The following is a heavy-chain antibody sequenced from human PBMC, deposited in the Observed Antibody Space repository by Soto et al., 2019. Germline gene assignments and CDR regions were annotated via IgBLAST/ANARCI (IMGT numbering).Heavy chain of an antibody. J-gene: IGHJ4*02. D-gene: IGHD4-17*01. V-gene: IGHV3-23*01. CDR1: GFTFSSSA. CDR2: ISGSGGST. Sequence: EVHLLESGGGLVQPGGSLRLSCAASGFTFSSSAMSWVRQAPGKGLEWVSGISGSGGSTYYADSVKGRFTISRDNPKNKLYLQMNRLRVEDTAVYCCAIDQSTVTTYFDQWGQGSLVSVSA. CDR3: AIDQSTVTTYFDQ.